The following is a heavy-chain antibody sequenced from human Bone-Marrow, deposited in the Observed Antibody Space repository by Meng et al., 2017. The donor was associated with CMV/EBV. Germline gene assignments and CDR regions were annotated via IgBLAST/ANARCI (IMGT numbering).Heavy chain of an antibody. D-gene: IGHD3-22*01. CDR1: SGSISSGDFY. CDR3: ARWAYYYDSSGLDY. V-gene: IGHV4-30-4*02. Sequence: QLKRSDPVCVIPSATLYPTCIVPSGSISSGDFYVIWIPQPPGKGLEWIGYIYYSGSTYYNPSLKSRVTISVDTSKNQFSLKLSSVTAADTAVYYCARWAYYYDSSGLDYWGQGTLVTVSS. J-gene: IGHJ4*02. CDR2: IYYSGST.